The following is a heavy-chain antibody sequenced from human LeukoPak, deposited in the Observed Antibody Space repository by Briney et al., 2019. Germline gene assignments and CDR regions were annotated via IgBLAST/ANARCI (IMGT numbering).Heavy chain of an antibody. D-gene: IGHD3-9*01. V-gene: IGHV4-34*01. J-gene: IGHJ3*02. CDR3: ARGSQWLRYFDWLPHAGAFDI. CDR1: GGSFRGYY. Sequence: SDTLSITCDVHGGSFRGYYCRWIRKPLGKGLDWHGEINPRESTTYNPSLKSRVTLSVDTSKLQFSLKLSSVTAADTAVYYCARGSQWLRYFDWLPHAGAFDIWGQGTMVTGSS. CDR2: INPREST.